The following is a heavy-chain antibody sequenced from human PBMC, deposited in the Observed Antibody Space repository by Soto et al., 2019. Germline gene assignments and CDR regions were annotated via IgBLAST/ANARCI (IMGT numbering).Heavy chain of an antibody. J-gene: IGHJ5*02. D-gene: IGHD3-22*01. CDR3: ARYYYDSSGYYPETSWFDP. CDR1: GGSISSYY. Sequence: LSLTFTVSGGSISSYYWSWIRQPPGKGLEWIGYIYYSGSTNYNPSLKSRVTISVDTSKNQFSLKLSSVTAADTAVYYCARYYYDSSGYYPETSWFDPWGQGTLVTVSS. V-gene: IGHV4-59*01. CDR2: IYYSGST.